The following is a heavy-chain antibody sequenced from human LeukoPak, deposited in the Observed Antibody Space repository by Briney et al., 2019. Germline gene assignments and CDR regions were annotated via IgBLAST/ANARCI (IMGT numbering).Heavy chain of an antibody. CDR1: GFTFSGYW. J-gene: IGHJ6*02. V-gene: IGHV3-74*03. Sequence: GGSLRLSCAASGFTFSGYWMHWVRQAPGKGLVWVSRIYSDGSRTSYADSVRGRFTTSRDNAKNTMYLQMNSLRAEDTAVYYCARDNSYGMDVWGQGTTVTVSS. CDR2: IYSDGSRT. CDR3: ARDNSYGMDV.